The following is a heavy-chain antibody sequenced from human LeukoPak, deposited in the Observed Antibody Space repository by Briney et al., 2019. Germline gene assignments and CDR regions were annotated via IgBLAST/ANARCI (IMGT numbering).Heavy chain of an antibody. J-gene: IGHJ6*03. Sequence: SETLSLTCTVSGGSISSGSYYWSWIRQPAGKGLEWIGRFNTSGSTNYNPSLKSRVTISVDTSKNQFSLKLSSVTAADTAVYYCARHKDYYYSYMDVWGKGTTVTISS. CDR3: ARHKDYYYSYMDV. CDR1: GGSISSGSYY. CDR2: FNTSGST. V-gene: IGHV4-61*02.